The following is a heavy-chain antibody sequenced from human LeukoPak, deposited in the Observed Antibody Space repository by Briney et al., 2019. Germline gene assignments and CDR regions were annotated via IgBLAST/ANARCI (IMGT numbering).Heavy chain of an antibody. CDR1: GFTFGTFG. J-gene: IGHJ4*02. D-gene: IGHD1-7*01. V-gene: IGHV3-23*01. CDR2: ISGSGDNT. CDR3: AKDLGTKPY. Sequence: PGGSLRLSCAASGFTFGTFGMIWVRQAPGKGREWVSAISGSGDNTYYADSVKGRFTISRDNSKNTLYLQINSLRAEDTAVYYCAKDLGTKPYWGQGTLVTVSS.